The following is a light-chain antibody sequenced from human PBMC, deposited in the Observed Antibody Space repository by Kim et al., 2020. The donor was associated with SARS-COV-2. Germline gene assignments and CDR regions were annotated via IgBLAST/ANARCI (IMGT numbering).Light chain of an antibody. Sequence: SSVRLPCTLDSGHSNYIIAWHQQHPGKAPRYLMKLEGSGISVRGSGVPDRFSGSTSGADRYLTISNLQSEDEADYYCKTWDNDTWMFGGGTQLTVL. J-gene: IGLJ3*02. CDR2: LEGSGIS. CDR1: SGHSNYI. V-gene: IGLV4-60*03. CDR3: KTWDNDTWM.